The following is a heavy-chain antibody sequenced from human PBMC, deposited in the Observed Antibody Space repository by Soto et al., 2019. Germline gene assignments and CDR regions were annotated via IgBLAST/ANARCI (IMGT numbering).Heavy chain of an antibody. CDR3: XXXXXXXXXX. J-gene: IGHJ4*02. V-gene: IGHV1-8*01. Sequence: QVQLVQSGAEVKKPGASVKVSCKASGYTFTSYDINWVRQATGQGLEWMGWVNPNSGNTGYAQKFQGRVTMTRNTSIXXXXXXXXXXXXXXXXXXXXXXXXXXXXXXWGQGTLVTVSS. CDR2: VNPNSGNT. CDR1: GYTFTSYD.